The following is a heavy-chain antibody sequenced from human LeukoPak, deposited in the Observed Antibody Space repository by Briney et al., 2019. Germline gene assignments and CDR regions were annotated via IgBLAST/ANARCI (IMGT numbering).Heavy chain of an antibody. D-gene: IGHD2-2*01. CDR1: GGTFSSYA. V-gene: IGHV1-69*13. CDR3: ARSRSVDYYYYGMDV. J-gene: IGHJ6*02. CDR2: IIPIFGTA. Sequence: SVTLSCTASGGTFSSYAISWVRQAPGQGLEWMGGIIPIFGTANYAQKFQGRVTITADESTSTAYMELSSLRSEDTAVYYCARSRSVDYYYYGMDVWGQGTTVTVSS.